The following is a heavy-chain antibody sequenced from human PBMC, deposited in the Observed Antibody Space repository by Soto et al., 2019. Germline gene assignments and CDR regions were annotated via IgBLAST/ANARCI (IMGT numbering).Heavy chain of an antibody. CDR2: ISWNSGTI. V-gene: IGHV3-9*01. J-gene: IGHJ4*02. CDR3: AKDVGSYYYDTSAYHYDY. D-gene: IGHD3-22*01. Sequence: GGSLRLSCVASGFIFEDYAMNWVRQGPGKGLEWVSGISWNSGTIGYADAVKGRFTISRDNAKNSLHLQMNSLRAEDTALYYCAKDVGSYYYDTSAYHYDYWGREPRSPSPQ. CDR1: GFIFEDYA.